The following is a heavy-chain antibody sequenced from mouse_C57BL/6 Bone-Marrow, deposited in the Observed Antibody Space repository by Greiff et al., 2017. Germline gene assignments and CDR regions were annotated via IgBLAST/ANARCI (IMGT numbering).Heavy chain of an antibody. CDR1: GYTFTDYE. J-gene: IGHJ2*01. CDR2: IDPETGGT. CDR3: TREERGVVGY. V-gene: IGHV1-15*01. Sequence: QVQLQQSGAELVRPGASVTLSCKASGYTFTDYEMHWVKQTPVHGLEWIGAIDPETGGTAYNQKFKGKAILTADKSSSTAYMELRNLTSEDSAVYYCTREERGVVGYWGQGTTLTVAS. D-gene: IGHD1-1*01.